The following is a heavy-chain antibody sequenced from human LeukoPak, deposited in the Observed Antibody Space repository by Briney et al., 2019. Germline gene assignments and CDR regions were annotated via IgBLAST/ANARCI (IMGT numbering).Heavy chain of an antibody. CDR3: AKAGGDYGDYYYFDY. Sequence: GGSLRLSCAASGFTFSSYGMHWVRQAPGKGLEWVAVISYDGSNKYYADSVKGRFTISRDNSKNTLYLQMNSLRAGDTAVYYCAKAGGDYGDYYYFDYWGQGTLVTVSS. J-gene: IGHJ4*02. V-gene: IGHV3-30*18. CDR1: GFTFSSYG. D-gene: IGHD4-17*01. CDR2: ISYDGSNK.